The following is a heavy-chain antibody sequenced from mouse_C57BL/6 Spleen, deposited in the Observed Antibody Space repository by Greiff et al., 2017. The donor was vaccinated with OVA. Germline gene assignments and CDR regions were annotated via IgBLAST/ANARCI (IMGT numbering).Heavy chain of an antibody. Sequence: QVQLQQSGAELAKPGASVKLSCKASGYTFTSYWMHWVKQRPGQGLEWIGYINPSSGYTKYNQKFKDKATLTADKSSSTAYMQLSSLTYEDSAVDYCARDYGSSYWYFDVWGTGTTVTVAS. CDR1: GYTFTSYW. V-gene: IGHV1-7*01. CDR3: ARDYGSSYWYFDV. D-gene: IGHD1-1*01. J-gene: IGHJ1*03. CDR2: INPSSGYT.